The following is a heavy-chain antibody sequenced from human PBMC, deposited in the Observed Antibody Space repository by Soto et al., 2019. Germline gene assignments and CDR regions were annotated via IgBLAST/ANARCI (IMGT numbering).Heavy chain of an antibody. CDR1: GYSISSGYH. V-gene: IGHV4-38-2*01. CDR2: VHHSGST. Sequence: PSETLSLTCAVSGYSISSGYHWGWIRQPPGKGLEWLGSVHHSGSTYYNPSLKSRLTISVDTSKNQFSLKLSSVTAADTAVYYCARGRRHGTYYYDSSGYYDLWGRGTLVTVSS. CDR3: ARGRRHGTYYYDSSGYYDL. D-gene: IGHD3-22*01. J-gene: IGHJ2*01.